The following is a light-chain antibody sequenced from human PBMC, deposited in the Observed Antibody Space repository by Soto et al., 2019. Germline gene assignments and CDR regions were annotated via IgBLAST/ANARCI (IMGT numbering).Light chain of an antibody. CDR1: NSDVGGYNF. Sequence: QSALTQPASVSGSPGQSITISCTGTNSDVGGYNFVSWYQQYPGKAPKLMIYEASKRPSGLSNRFSGSKSGNTASLTISGLQAEDEADYYCCSLTNGATWVFGGGTKVTVL. CDR3: CSLTNGATWV. CDR2: EAS. J-gene: IGLJ3*02. V-gene: IGLV2-14*02.